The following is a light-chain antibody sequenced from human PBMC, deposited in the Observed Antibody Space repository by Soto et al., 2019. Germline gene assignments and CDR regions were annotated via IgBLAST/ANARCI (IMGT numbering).Light chain of an antibody. CDR2: SNT. J-gene: IGLJ2*01. CDR3: AAWDDSLNGVV. CDR1: SSNIGSHT. V-gene: IGLV1-44*01. Sequence: QSVLTQPPSASGTPGQTIAISCSGGSSNIGSHTVNWYQQLPGTAPRLLIYSNTQRPSGVPDRFSGSKSGTSASLAISGLQSEYEGDYYCAAWDDSLNGVVFGVGTKLTVL.